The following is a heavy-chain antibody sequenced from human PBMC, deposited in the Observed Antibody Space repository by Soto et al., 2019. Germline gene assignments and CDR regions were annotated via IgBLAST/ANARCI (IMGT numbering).Heavy chain of an antibody. V-gene: IGHV3-48*03. Sequence: PGGSLRLSCAASGFTFSSYEMNWARQAPGKGLEWVSYISSSGSTIYYADSVKGRFTISRDNAKNSLYLQMNSLRAEDTAVYYCARDQEKWYYYDSSGSGAFDIWGQGTMVTVS. J-gene: IGHJ3*02. D-gene: IGHD3-22*01. CDR3: ARDQEKWYYYDSSGSGAFDI. CDR2: ISSSGSTI. CDR1: GFTFSSYE.